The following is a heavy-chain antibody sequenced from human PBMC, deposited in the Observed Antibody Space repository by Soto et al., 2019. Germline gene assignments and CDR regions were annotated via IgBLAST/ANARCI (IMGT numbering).Heavy chain of an antibody. CDR1: GFTFSNPW. CDR3: ARARGVDY. V-gene: IGHV3-7*03. CDR2: IKAEGSEK. Sequence: EVHLVESGGGLVQPGGPLRLSAAGSGFTFSNPWMNWVRPAPWKGLEWVAKIKAEGSEKYYVDYVKARFTSARDNAKNSLYLQMNSLRAEDTDVYYGARARGVDYWGQGTLVTVSS. D-gene: IGHD3-16*01. J-gene: IGHJ4*02.